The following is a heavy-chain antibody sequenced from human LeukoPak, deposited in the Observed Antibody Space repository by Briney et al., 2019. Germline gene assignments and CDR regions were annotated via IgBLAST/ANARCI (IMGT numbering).Heavy chain of an antibody. CDR1: GGSFSGYY. CDR2: IYYSGST. J-gene: IGHJ4*02. V-gene: IGHV4-59*01. D-gene: IGHD3-10*01. CDR3: ARGEDGSGSYLNY. Sequence: PSETLSLTCAVYGGSFSGYYWSWIRQPPGKGLEWIGYIYYSGSTNYNPSLKSRVTISVDTSKNQFSLKLSSVTAADTAVYYCARGEDGSGSYLNYWGQGTLVTVSS.